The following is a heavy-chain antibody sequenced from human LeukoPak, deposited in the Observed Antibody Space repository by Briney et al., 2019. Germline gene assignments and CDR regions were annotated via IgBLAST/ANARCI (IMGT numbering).Heavy chain of an antibody. V-gene: IGHV3-30*18. Sequence: PGRSLRLSCAASGFTFSSYGMHWVRQAPGKGLEWVAVISYDGSNKYYADSVKGRFTISRDNSKNTLYLQMNSLRAEDTAVYYCAEDACSSTSCYDPLRYFDYWGQGTLVTVSS. CDR1: GFTFSSYG. J-gene: IGHJ4*02. D-gene: IGHD2-2*01. CDR3: AEDACSSTSCYDPLRYFDY. CDR2: ISYDGSNK.